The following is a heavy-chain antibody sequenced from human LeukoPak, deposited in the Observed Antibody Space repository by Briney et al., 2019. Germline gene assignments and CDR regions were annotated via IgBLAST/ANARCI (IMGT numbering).Heavy chain of an antibody. Sequence: SETLSLTCSVSAGSIRDFYWTWIRQPPGKGLEWIGYIYYTGATNYSPSLRGRVIMSVDTSRSQFSLNLTSVTPADTAVYFCARLGDEIAVSGLKYYHYSHTDVWGSGTMVAVSS. CDR2: IYYTGAT. V-gene: IGHV4-59*01. CDR1: AGSIRDFY. D-gene: IGHD6-19*01. CDR3: ARLGDEIAVSGLKYYHYSHTDV. J-gene: IGHJ6*03.